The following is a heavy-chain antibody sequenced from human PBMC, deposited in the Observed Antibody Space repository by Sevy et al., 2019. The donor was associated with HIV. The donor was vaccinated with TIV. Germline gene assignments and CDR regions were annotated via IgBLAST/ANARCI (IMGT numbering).Heavy chain of an antibody. CDR1: GFTFGSYA. CDR3: AKDDIAVVGDAFDI. CDR2: ISGSGGSP. Sequence: GESLKISCAASGFTFGSYAMNWVRQAPGKGLQWVSAISGSGGSPYYAGSVKGRFTISRDNSKNTLYLQMNSLRAEDTAVYYCAKDDIAVVGDAFDIWGQGTMVTVSS. D-gene: IGHD2-21*01. V-gene: IGHV3-23*01. J-gene: IGHJ3*02.